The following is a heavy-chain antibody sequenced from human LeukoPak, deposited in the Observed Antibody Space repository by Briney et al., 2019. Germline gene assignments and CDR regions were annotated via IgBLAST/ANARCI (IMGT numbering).Heavy chain of an antibody. V-gene: IGHV1-2*02. D-gene: IGHD6-13*01. CDR2: INPNSGGT. Sequence: ASVKVSCKASGYTYTGYYMHWVRQAPGQGLEWMGWINPNSGGTNYAQKFQGRVTMTRDTSISTAYMELSRLRSDDTAVYYCARYLSRRAAAGTGINWFDPWGQGTLVTVSS. J-gene: IGHJ5*02. CDR1: GYTYTGYY. CDR3: ARYLSRRAAAGTGINWFDP.